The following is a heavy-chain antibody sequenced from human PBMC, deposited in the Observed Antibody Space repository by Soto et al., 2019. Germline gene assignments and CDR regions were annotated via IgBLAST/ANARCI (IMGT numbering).Heavy chain of an antibody. J-gene: IGHJ5*02. CDR2: IKSKTDGGTT. CDR3: TTERYDCSSTSCYLSGFDP. D-gene: IGHD2-2*01. V-gene: IGHV3-15*01. CDR1: GFTFSNAW. Sequence: GGSLRLSCAASGFTFSNAWMSWVRQAPGKGLEWVGRIKSKTDGGTTDYAAPVKGRFTISRDDSKNTLYLQMNSLKTEDTAVYYCTTERYDCSSTSCYLSGFDPWGQGTLVTVSS.